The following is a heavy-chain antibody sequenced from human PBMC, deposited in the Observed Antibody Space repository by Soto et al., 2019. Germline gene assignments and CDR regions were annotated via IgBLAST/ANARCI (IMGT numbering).Heavy chain of an antibody. J-gene: IGHJ4*02. V-gene: IGHV1-46*03. Sequence: QVQLVQSGAEVNKPGASVKVSCKASGYTFTSYYMHWVRQAPGQGLEWMGIINPSGGSTSYAQKFQGRVTMTRDTSTSTVYMELSSLRSEDTAVYYCAREVAYCGGDCYFGFDYWGQGTLVTVSS. CDR2: INPSGGST. D-gene: IGHD2-21*02. CDR3: AREVAYCGGDCYFGFDY. CDR1: GYTFTSYY.